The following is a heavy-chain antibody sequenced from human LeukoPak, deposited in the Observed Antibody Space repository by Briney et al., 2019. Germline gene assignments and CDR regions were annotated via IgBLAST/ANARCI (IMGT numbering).Heavy chain of an antibody. J-gene: IGHJ6*03. V-gene: IGHV4-34*01. CDR1: GGSFSGYY. CDR2: INHSGST. D-gene: IGHD5-18*01. Sequence: SETLSLTCAVYGGSFSGYYWSWIRQPPGKGLEWIGEINHSGSTNYNPSLKSRVTISVDTSKNQFSLKLSSVTAADTAVYYCARGGYSDGLLRSIQVSLDYYMDVWGKGTTVTVSS. CDR3: ARGGYSDGLLRSIQVSLDYYMDV.